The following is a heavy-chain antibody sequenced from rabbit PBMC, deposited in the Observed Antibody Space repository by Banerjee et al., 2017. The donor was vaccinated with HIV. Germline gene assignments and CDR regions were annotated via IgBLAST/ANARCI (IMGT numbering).Heavy chain of an antibody. Sequence: QEQLVESGGGLVQPEGSLTLTCTASGFDFSSSYYMCWVRQAPGKGPEWIACIYAGSNDKTYYASWAKGRFTISKASWTTVTLQMTSLTAADTASYFCARDLAGVIGWNFNLWGPGTLVTVS. D-gene: IGHD4-1*01. CDR3: ARDLAGVIGWNFNL. CDR2: IYAGSNDKT. J-gene: IGHJ4*01. CDR1: GFDFSSSYY. V-gene: IGHV1S45*01.